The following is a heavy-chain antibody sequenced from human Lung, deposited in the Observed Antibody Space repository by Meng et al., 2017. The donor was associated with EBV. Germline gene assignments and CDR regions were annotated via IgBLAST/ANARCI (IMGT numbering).Heavy chain of an antibody. D-gene: IGHD3-10*01. CDR1: GGSIRTYY. CDR2: IFYSGST. Sequence: QGQLQESAPGLVKPSEPLSLTCTVSGGSIRTYYWSWIRQPPGKGLEWIGYIFYSGSTNYNPSLKSRVTISVDTSKNQFSLKLTSVTAADTAVYYCARHLYIMIRGYGFDPWGQGTLVTVSS. V-gene: IGHV4-59*08. CDR3: ARHLYIMIRGYGFDP. J-gene: IGHJ5*02.